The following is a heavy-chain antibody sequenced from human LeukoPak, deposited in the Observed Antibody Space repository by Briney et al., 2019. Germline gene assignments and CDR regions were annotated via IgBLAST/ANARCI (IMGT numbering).Heavy chain of an antibody. J-gene: IGHJ4*02. D-gene: IGHD2-2*01. CDR3: ARGSPAARSSFDY. V-gene: IGHV3-21*01. CDR2: ISSSSSYI. Sequence: PGGSLRLSCAASGFTFSSYSMNWVRQAPGKGLKWVSPISSSSSYIYYADSVKGRFTISRDNAKNSLYLQMNSLRAEDTAVYYCARGSPAARSSFDYWGQGTLVTVSS. CDR1: GFTFSSYS.